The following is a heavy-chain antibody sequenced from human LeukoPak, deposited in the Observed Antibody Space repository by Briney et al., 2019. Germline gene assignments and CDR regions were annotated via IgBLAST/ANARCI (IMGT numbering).Heavy chain of an antibody. CDR3: ARDTGSYYFDY. Sequence: PWGSLRLSCAASGFTFSSYAMHWVRQAPGKGLEYVSAISSNGGSTYYVNSVKGRFTISRDNSKNTLYLQMGSLRAEDMAVYYCARDTGSYYFDYWGQGPLVTVSS. CDR2: ISSNGGST. V-gene: IGHV3-64*01. D-gene: IGHD1-26*01. J-gene: IGHJ4*02. CDR1: GFTFSSYA.